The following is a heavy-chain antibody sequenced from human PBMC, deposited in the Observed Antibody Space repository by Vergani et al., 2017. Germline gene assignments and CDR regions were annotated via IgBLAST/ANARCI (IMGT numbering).Heavy chain of an antibody. CDR3: ARDLGYSAAGNYDYYMDV. J-gene: IGHJ6*03. D-gene: IGHD6-19*01. V-gene: IGHV3-64*01. CDR2: ISSNGGST. CDR1: GFTFSSYA. Sequence: EVQLVESGGGLVQPGGSLRLSCAASGFTFSSYAMHWVRQAPGKGLEYVSAISSNGGSTYYANSVKGKFTISRDNSKNTLYLQMGSLRAEDMAVYYWARDLGYSAAGNYDYYMDVWGKGTTVTVSS.